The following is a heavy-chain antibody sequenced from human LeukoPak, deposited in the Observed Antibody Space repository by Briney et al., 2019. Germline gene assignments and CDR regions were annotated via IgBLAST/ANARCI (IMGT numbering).Heavy chain of an antibody. CDR1: GYTFSNYA. Sequence: ASVKVSCKASGYTFSNYAIHWVRQAPGQGLEWMGWINAGNGDTKYSQNLQGRVTITRDTSASIAYMKLSSLRSEDTAVYYCARDRGVTMVRGVIDSFDYWGQGTLVTVSS. D-gene: IGHD3-10*01. V-gene: IGHV1-3*01. CDR2: INAGNGDT. J-gene: IGHJ4*02. CDR3: ARDRGVTMVRGVIDSFDY.